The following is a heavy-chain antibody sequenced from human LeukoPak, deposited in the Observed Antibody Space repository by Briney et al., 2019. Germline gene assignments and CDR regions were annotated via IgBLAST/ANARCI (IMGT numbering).Heavy chain of an antibody. Sequence: PGGSLRLSCEASGFTFTNSAMNWVRQDPGKGLEWVSLISASGGNTYYADSVKGRFTVSRDSSKNTLHLQMNSLRAEDTAVCYCAKDIQLSCWGQGTLVTVSS. CDR3: AKDIQLSC. D-gene: IGHD1-26*01. CDR2: ISASGGNT. CDR1: GFTFTNSA. J-gene: IGHJ4*02. V-gene: IGHV3-23*01.